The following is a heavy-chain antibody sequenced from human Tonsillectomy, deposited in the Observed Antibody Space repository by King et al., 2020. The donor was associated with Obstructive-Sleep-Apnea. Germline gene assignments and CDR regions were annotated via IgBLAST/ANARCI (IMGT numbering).Heavy chain of an antibody. CDR3: ARYAYAAVGSTDYFDY. J-gene: IGHJ4*02. Sequence: VQLVESGVEVKKPGASVKVSCKASGYTFTSYGITWVRLAPGQGLEWMGWISVYNGDTKYAQKFQGRVTMTTDTSTNTAYMELRSLSSDDTAVYYCARYAYAAVGSTDYFDYWGQGTLVTVSS. D-gene: IGHD6-13*01. CDR2: ISVYNGDT. CDR1: GYTFTSYG. V-gene: IGHV1-18*04.